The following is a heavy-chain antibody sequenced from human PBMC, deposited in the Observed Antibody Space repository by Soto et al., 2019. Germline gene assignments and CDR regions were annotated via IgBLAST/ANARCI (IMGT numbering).Heavy chain of an antibody. J-gene: IGHJ3*02. Sequence: GESLKISCKGSGYSFTSHWIGWVRQMPGKGLEWMGIIYPGDSDTRYSPSFQGQVTISADKSISTAYLQWSSLKASDTAMYYCASQEMATKNVDAFDIWGQGKMVTVS. CDR2: IYPGDSDT. D-gene: IGHD5-12*01. CDR1: GYSFTSHW. CDR3: ASQEMATKNVDAFDI. V-gene: IGHV5-51*01.